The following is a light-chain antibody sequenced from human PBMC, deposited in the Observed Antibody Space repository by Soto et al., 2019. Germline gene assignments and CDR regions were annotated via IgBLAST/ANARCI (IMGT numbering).Light chain of an antibody. CDR2: EGS. Sequence: QSLLTQPASVSGSPGQSITISCTGTSSDVGSYNLVSWYQQHPGKAPKLMIYEGSKRPPGVSNRFSGSKSGNTASLTISGLQAEDEADYYCCSYAGSSTPYVFGTGTKVTVL. CDR1: SSDVGSYNL. CDR3: CSYAGSSTPYV. J-gene: IGLJ1*01. V-gene: IGLV2-23*01.